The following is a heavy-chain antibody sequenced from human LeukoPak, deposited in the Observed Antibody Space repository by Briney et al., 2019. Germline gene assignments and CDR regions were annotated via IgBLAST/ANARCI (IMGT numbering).Heavy chain of an antibody. V-gene: IGHV3-53*01. CDR1: GFTISDRH. CDR2: IHTAGRT. CDR3: ARGVTQTGYAPDY. J-gene: IGHJ4*02. D-gene: IGHD2-2*01. Sequence: PVGSLRLSCAASGFTISDRHMNWVRQAPGMGLEWVSVIHTAGRTYYADSVKGRFTTSRDNSKNTVYLQMQSLRTDDTAVYYCARGVTQTGYAPDYWGQGTLVT.